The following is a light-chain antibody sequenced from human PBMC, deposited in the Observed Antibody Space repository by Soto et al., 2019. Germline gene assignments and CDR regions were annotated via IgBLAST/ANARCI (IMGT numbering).Light chain of an antibody. Sequence: EFVLTHSPGALSLSPGERATLSCRASQSVSSNLAWYQQKPGQAPRLLIYGASTRATGIPARFSGSGSGTDFSLTISSLEPEDFAVYYCQQRSSWPLTFGGGTKV. V-gene: IGKV3-11*01. CDR1: QSVSSN. CDR2: GAS. CDR3: QQRSSWPLT. J-gene: IGKJ4*01.